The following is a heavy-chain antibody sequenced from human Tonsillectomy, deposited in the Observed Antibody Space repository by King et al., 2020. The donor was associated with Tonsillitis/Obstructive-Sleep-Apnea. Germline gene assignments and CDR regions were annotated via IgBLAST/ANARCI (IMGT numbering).Heavy chain of an antibody. D-gene: IGHD4-23*01. J-gene: IGHJ4*02. CDR1: GFTFSSYW. CDR3: ARDRYGGNPDY. CDR2: INIDGSTK. V-gene: IGHV3-74*03. Sequence: VQLVESGGGLVQPGGSLRLSCAASGFTFSSYWMHWVRQAPGKGLVGVSRINIDGSTKKDAESVKGRFTISRDNAENTLYLQMNSLRVEDTAVYYCARDRYGGNPDYWGQGTLVTVSS.